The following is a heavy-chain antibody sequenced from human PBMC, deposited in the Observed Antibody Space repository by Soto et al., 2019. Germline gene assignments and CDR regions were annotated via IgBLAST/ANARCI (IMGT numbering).Heavy chain of an antibody. D-gene: IGHD2-2*01. Sequence: GGSLRLSCAASGFTFSSYWMHWVRQAPGKGLVWVSRSNSDGSSTSYADSVKGRFTISRDNAKNTLYLQMNSLRAEDTAVFYCARQPKPAAAFAFDFWAQGTLVTVSS. J-gene: IGHJ4*01. CDR2: SNSDGSST. CDR3: ARQPKPAAAFAFDF. CDR1: GFTFSSYW. V-gene: IGHV3-74*01.